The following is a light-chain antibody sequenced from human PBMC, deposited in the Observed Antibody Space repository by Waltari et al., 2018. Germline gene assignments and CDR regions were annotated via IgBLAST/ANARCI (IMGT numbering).Light chain of an antibody. CDR3: QQHDNPPFT. Sequence: DIQMTQSPSSLSASVGDTVTITCQANHDISDYLNWYQQKPGKAPNLLISDATHLGAGVPSRFSGSGYGTDFTFTISSLQPEDFATYYCQQHDNPPFTFGQGTKLEIK. V-gene: IGKV1-33*01. CDR2: DAT. J-gene: IGKJ2*01. CDR1: HDISDY.